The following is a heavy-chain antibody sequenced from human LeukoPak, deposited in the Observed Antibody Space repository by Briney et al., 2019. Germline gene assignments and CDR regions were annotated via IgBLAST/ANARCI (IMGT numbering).Heavy chain of an antibody. D-gene: IGHD3-22*01. CDR3: AKDGLYYDGSEHVYYFDS. J-gene: IGHJ4*02. CDR1: GFTFSRSA. Sequence: RGSLRLSCAASGFTFSRSAMTWVRQGPGTGLEFVASIIYSGGATYYADSVKGRFTISRDNSKNTLYLQMNSLRAEDTALYYCAKDGLYYDGSEHVYYFDSWGQGTLVTVSS. CDR2: IIYSGGAT. V-gene: IGHV3-23*01.